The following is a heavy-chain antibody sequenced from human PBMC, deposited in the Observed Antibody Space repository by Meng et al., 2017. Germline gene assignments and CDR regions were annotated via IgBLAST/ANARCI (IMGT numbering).Heavy chain of an antibody. J-gene: IGHJ6*02. V-gene: IGHV4-59*01. D-gene: IGHD3-9*01. Sequence: SETLSLTCSVSDGSMNSYYWSWMRQPPGKGLEWIGDIHYSGSTNYNPSLKSRVTISVDTPKNHFSLKLSSVTAADTAIYYCARENVGLIRYFDWSREDESTAHYYYGMDVWGQGTAVTVSS. CDR2: IHYSGST. CDR1: DGSMNSYY. CDR3: ARENVGLIRYFDWSREDESTAHYYYGMDV.